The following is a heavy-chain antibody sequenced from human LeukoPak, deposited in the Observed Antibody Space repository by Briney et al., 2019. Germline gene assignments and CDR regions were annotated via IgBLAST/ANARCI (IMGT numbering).Heavy chain of an antibody. CDR1: GFTFSTFW. D-gene: IGHD4-17*01. CDR3: AKDPDYGDYYFDY. J-gene: IGHJ4*02. Sequence: GGSLRLSCAGSGFTFSTFWMSWVRQAPGKGLEWVANIKQDGSEKYYVDSVKGRFTISRDNAKNSLYLQMNSVRAEDTAVYYCAKDPDYGDYYFDYWGQGTLVTVSS. V-gene: IGHV3-7*01. CDR2: IKQDGSEK.